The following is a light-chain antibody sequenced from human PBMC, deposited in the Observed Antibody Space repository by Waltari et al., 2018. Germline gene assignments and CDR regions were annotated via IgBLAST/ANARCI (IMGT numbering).Light chain of an antibody. CDR1: QDISNY. V-gene: IGKV1-33*01. CDR3: QQYDNLFT. J-gene: IGKJ3*01. CDR2: DAS. Sequence: DIQMTQSPSSLSASVVDSVTITCQASQDISNYLNWYQQKPGKAPKLLIYDASNLETGVPSRFSGSGSGTDFTFTISSLQPEDIATYYCQQYDNLFTFGPGTKVDIK.